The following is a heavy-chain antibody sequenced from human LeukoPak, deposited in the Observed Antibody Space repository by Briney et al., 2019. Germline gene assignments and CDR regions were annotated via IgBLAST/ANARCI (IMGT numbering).Heavy chain of an antibody. CDR1: GGTFSSYA. CDR3: ARGQWLGGRDY. CDR2: IIPIFGTA. J-gene: IGHJ4*02. V-gene: IGHV1-69*06. Sequence: ASVKVSCKASGGTFSSYAISWVRQAPGQGLEWMGGIIPIFGTANYAQKFQGRVTITADKSTSTAYMELSSLRSEDTAVYYCARGQWLGGRDYWGQGTLVTVSS. D-gene: IGHD6-19*01.